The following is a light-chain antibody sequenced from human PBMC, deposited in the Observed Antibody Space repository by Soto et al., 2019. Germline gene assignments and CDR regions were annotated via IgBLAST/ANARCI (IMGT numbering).Light chain of an antibody. CDR3: QHYSSYAGA. CDR1: QSISTY. Sequence: DIQMTQSPSTLSASVGDRVTITCRASQSISTYLAWYQQKPGKAPKLLIYGAYSLDRGVPSRFSGSGSGTELTLPINSLQPDDFAAYCCQHYSSYAGAFGQGTKVEIK. CDR2: GAY. V-gene: IGKV1-5*01. J-gene: IGKJ1*01.